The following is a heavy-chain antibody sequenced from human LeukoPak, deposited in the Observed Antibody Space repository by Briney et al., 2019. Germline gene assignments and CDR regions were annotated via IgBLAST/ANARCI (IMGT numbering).Heavy chain of an antibody. CDR3: ARAGGYCGRISCPYYFDY. J-gene: IGHJ4*02. CDR1: GGTFSSYA. Sequence: ASVKVSCKASGGTFSSYAISWVRQAPGQGLEWMGWINPNSGGTNYAQKFQGRVTMTRNTSISTAYMELSSLRSEDTAVYYCARAGGYCGRISCPYYFDYWGQGSLVAVSS. V-gene: IGHV1-8*02. D-gene: IGHD2-15*01. CDR2: INPNSGGT.